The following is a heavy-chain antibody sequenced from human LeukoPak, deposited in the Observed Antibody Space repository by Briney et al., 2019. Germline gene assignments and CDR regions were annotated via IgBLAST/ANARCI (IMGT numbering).Heavy chain of an antibody. V-gene: IGHV4-34*01. J-gene: IGHJ4*02. Sequence: SETLSLTCAVYGGSFCGYYWSWIRQPPGKGLEWIGEINHSGSTNYNPSLKSRVTISVDTSKNQFSLKLSSVTAADTAVYYCARSYGSGSYEYYFDCWGQGTLVTVSS. CDR2: INHSGST. CDR3: ARSYGSGSYEYYFDC. D-gene: IGHD3-10*01. CDR1: GGSFCGYY.